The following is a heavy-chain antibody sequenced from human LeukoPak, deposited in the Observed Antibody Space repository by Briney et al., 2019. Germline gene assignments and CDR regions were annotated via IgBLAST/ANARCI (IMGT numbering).Heavy chain of an antibody. Sequence: SETLSLTCTVSGGSISSSSYYWGWIRQPPGKGLEWIGSIYYSGSTYYNPSLKSRVTISVDTSKNQFSLKLSSVTAADTAVYYCARYPYHGLPNDKHWGQGTLVTVSS. D-gene: IGHD3-16*01. J-gene: IGHJ4*02. V-gene: IGHV4-39*01. CDR3: ARYPYHGLPNDKH. CDR1: GGSISSSSYY. CDR2: IYYSGST.